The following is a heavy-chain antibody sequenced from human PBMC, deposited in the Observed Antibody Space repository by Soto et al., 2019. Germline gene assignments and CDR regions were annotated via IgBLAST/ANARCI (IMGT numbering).Heavy chain of an antibody. CDR2: IIHSGST. CDR1: GGSFSGYY. V-gene: IGHV4-34*01. Sequence: ETLSLTRAVYGGSFSGYYRSWIRQPPGKGLDWIVEIIHSGSTNYNPSLKSRVTISVDTSKNQVSLKLSSVTAADPAVNYCARGGIAAAGTGLYYYYYRLDVWAQGTTVNVSS. J-gene: IGHJ6*02. CDR3: ARGGIAAAGTGLYYYYYRLDV. D-gene: IGHD6-13*01.